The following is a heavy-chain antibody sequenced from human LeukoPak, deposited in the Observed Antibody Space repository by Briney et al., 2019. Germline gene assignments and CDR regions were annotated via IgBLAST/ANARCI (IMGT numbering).Heavy chain of an antibody. CDR3: ARDRPWPVATPGGYNWFDP. Sequence: ASVTVSCKASGYTFTSYGISWVRQAPGQGLEGMGWISAYNGNTNYAQKLQGRVTMTTDTSTSTAYMELRSLRSDDTAVYYCARDRPWPVATPGGYNWFDPWGQGTLVTVSS. J-gene: IGHJ5*02. D-gene: IGHD4-23*01. CDR1: GYTFTSYG. V-gene: IGHV1-18*01. CDR2: ISAYNGNT.